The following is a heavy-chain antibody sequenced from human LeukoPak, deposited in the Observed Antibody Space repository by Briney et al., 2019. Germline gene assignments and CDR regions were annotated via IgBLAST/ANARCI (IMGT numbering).Heavy chain of an antibody. V-gene: IGHV4-59*01. Sequence: SETLSLTCTVSGGSITSDHWNWIRQPPGKGLEWLGCIYYSGRTYYNPSLKSRVTISVDMSKNQFSLRLTSVTAADTAVYYCARKNDFQLWAQRTLVSVSS. CDR2: IYYSGRT. CDR3: ARKNDFQL. CDR1: GGSITSDH. J-gene: IGHJ4*03. D-gene: IGHD1-1*01.